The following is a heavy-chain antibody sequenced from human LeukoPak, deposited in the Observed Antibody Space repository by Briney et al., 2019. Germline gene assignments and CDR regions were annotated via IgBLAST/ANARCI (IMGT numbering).Heavy chain of an antibody. CDR1: GFTFSDYY. CDR3: ARHCSGGSCYLDY. V-gene: IGHV3-11*01. CDR2: ISSSGSTI. Sequence: GGSLRLSCAASGFTFSDYYMSWIRQAPGKGLEWDSYISSSGSTIYYADSVKGRFTISRDNAKNSLYLQMDSLRAEDTAVYYCARHCSGGSCYLDYWGQGTLVTVSS. D-gene: IGHD2-15*01. J-gene: IGHJ4*02.